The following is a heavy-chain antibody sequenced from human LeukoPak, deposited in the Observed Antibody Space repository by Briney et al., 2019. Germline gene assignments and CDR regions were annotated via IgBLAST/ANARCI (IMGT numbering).Heavy chain of an antibody. CDR3: ARVGGYDLDY. V-gene: IGHV4-61*08. CDR2: IYYSGST. CDR1: GGSISSGAYY. J-gene: IGHJ4*02. Sequence: PSQTLSLTCTVSGGSISSGAYYWSWIRQPPGKGLEWIGYIYYSGSTNYNPSLKSRVTISVDTSKNQFSLKLSSVTAADTAVYYCARVGGYDLDYWGQGTLVTVSS. D-gene: IGHD5-12*01.